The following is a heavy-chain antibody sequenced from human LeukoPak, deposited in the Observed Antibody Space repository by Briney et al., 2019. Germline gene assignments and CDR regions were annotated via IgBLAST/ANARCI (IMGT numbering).Heavy chain of an antibody. V-gene: IGHV3-30-3*01. J-gene: IGHJ4*02. CDR1: GFAFSSYA. D-gene: IGHD6-19*01. Sequence: PGGSLRLSCAASGFAFSSYAMHWVRQAPGKGLEWVAVISYDGSNKYYADSVKGRFTISRDNSKNTLYLQMNSLGAEDTAVYYCARELGIAVAGYFDYWGQGTLVTVSS. CDR2: ISYDGSNK. CDR3: ARELGIAVAGYFDY.